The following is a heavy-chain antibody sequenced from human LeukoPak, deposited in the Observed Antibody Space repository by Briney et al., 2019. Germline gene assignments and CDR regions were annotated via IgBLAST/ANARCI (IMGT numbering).Heavy chain of an antibody. V-gene: IGHV4-30-4*08. CDR3: DRRDTAMVNFDY. Sequence: SQTLSLTCTVSGGSISSGDYYWSWIRQPPGKALEWIGYIYYSGSTYYNPSLKSRVTISVDTSKNQFSLKLSSVTAADTAVYDCDRRDTAMVNFDYCGQGTLVTVSS. J-gene: IGHJ4*02. D-gene: IGHD5-18*01. CDR1: GGSISSGDYY. CDR2: IYYSGST.